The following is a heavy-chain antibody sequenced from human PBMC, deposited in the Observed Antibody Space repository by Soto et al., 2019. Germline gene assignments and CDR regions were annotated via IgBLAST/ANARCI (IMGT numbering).Heavy chain of an antibody. Sequence: SVKVSCKASGGTFSSYAISWVRQAPGQGLEWMGGIIPIFGTANYAQKFQGRVTITADESTSTAYMELSSLRSEDTAVYYCARARKGDFWSGYFRPFYYYYGMDVWGQGTTVTVSS. D-gene: IGHD3-3*01. V-gene: IGHV1-69*13. J-gene: IGHJ6*02. CDR3: ARARKGDFWSGYFRPFYYYYGMDV. CDR2: IIPIFGTA. CDR1: GGTFSSYA.